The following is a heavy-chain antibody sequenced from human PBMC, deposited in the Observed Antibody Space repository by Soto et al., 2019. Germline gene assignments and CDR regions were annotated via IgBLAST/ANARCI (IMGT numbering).Heavy chain of an antibody. Sequence: XGSLRLTCAASGFSFSSYGMHGVRQAPGKGLEWVAVIWYDGSNKYYADSVKGRFTISRDNSKNTLYLQMNSLRAEDTAVYYCAKDCSGGSCYYGMDVWGQGTTVTVSS. V-gene: IGHV3-33*06. CDR2: IWYDGSNK. J-gene: IGHJ6*02. D-gene: IGHD2-15*01. CDR1: GFSFSSYG. CDR3: AKDCSGGSCYYGMDV.